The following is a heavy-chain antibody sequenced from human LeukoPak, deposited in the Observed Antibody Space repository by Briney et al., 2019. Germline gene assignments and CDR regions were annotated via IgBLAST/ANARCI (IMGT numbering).Heavy chain of an antibody. Sequence: HGESLNISCKFSGYRFTSYCIGWVRQMPGKGLEWMGIFYPGDSGPTYSPSFQRQLTISAHQSINTAYLQWSSLEASDTAMYYCGMSGDRVPLQDDVFDVWGQGTMVSVPT. CDR3: GMSGDRVPLQDDVFDV. D-gene: IGHD1-26*01. CDR1: GYRFTSYC. V-gene: IGHV5-51*01. J-gene: IGHJ3*01. CDR2: FYPGDSGP.